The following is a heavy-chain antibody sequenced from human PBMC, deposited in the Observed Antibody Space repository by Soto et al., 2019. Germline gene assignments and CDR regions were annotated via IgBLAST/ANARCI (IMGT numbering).Heavy chain of an antibody. D-gene: IGHD4-17*01. CDR1: GGSISSGGYY. CDR3: ARDYGDLFGAYYMDV. Sequence: QVQLQESGPGLVKPSQTLSLTCTVSGGSISSGGYYWSWIREHPGKGLEWIGYIYYSGSTYYDPSLKSRVTISVDTSKNQFSLKLSSVTAADTAVYYCARDYGDLFGAYYMDVWGKGTTVTVSS. J-gene: IGHJ6*03. V-gene: IGHV4-31*03. CDR2: IYYSGST.